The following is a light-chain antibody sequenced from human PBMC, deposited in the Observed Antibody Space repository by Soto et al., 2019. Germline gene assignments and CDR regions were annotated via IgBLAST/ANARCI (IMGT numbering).Light chain of an antibody. CDR2: DVF. V-gene: IGKV3-11*01. CDR1: QSVNNY. J-gene: IGKJ4*01. CDR3: QQRCHWPWLT. Sequence: EIVLTQSPATLSLSPGERATLSCRASQSVNNYLAWYQQKPGQAPRLVIYDVFNRATGTPARFSGSGSGTEFTPTTSSLVPEDFAVVYCQQRCHWPWLTFGGGTRVEIK.